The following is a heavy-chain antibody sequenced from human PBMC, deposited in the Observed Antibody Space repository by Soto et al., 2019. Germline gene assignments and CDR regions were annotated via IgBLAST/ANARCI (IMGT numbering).Heavy chain of an antibody. CDR3: SKGLKTYYDFWSGYYFDY. CDR1: GFTFSSYG. D-gene: IGHD3-3*01. Sequence: GGSLRLSCAASGFTFSSYGMHWVRQAPGKGLEWVAVISYDGSNKYYADSVKGRFTISRDNSKNTLYLQMNSLRAEDTAVYYCSKGLKTYYDFWSGYYFDYWGQGTLVTVSS. J-gene: IGHJ4*02. CDR2: ISYDGSNK. V-gene: IGHV3-30*18.